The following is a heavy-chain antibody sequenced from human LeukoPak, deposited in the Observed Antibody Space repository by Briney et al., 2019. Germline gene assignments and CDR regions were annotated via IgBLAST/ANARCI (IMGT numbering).Heavy chain of an antibody. CDR2: IYPGDSDT. CDR1: GYSFTSYR. J-gene: IGHJ4*02. CDR3: ASPPTRECSSISCPLSY. Sequence: HGESLKISCKGSGYSFTSYRIAWVRQMPGKGLEWMGIIYPGDSDTRYSPSFQGQVTISVDKSVSAAYLQWSSLKASDTAMYYCASPPTRECSSISCPLSYWGQGTLVTVSS. V-gene: IGHV5-51*01. D-gene: IGHD2-2*01.